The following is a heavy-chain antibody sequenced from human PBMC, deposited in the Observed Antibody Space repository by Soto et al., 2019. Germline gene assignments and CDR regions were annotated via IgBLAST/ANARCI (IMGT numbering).Heavy chain of an antibody. V-gene: IGHV1-2*04. CDR1: GYTFTGYY. CDR3: ARDMGYCSSTSCSYYYGMDV. Sequence: QVQLVQSGAEVKKPGASVKVSGKASGYTFTGYYMHWVRQAPGQGLEWMGWINPNSGGTNYAQKLQGWVTMTRDSSISTAYMELSRLRSDDTAVYYCARDMGYCSSTSCSYYYGMDVWGQGTTVTVSS. J-gene: IGHJ6*02. CDR2: INPNSGGT. D-gene: IGHD2-2*01.